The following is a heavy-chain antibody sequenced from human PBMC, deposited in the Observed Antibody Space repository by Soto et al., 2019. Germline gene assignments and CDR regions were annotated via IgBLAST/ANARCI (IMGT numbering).Heavy chain of an antibody. V-gene: IGHV1-69*13. CDR1: GGTFSSYA. Sequence: ASVKVSCKASGGTFSSYAISWVRQAPGQGLEWMGGIIPIFGTANYAQKFQGRVTITADESTSTAYMELSSLRSEDTAVYYCARDLIAAAAHNWFDPWGQGTLVTVSS. CDR3: ARDLIAAAAHNWFDP. CDR2: IIPIFGTA. D-gene: IGHD6-13*01. J-gene: IGHJ5*02.